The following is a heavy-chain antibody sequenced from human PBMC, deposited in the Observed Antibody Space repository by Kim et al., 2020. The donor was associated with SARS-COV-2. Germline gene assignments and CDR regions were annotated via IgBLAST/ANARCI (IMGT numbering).Heavy chain of an antibody. Sequence: ASVKVSCKTSGYTFTTYAISWVRQAPGQGLEWMGWITPKNGNTKSAQKFQGRVTMTTDTSTSTVYMELRSLRSDDTAVYYCARDYVNLLVTVPYYYGMDVWGQGTTVTVSS. CDR3: ARDYVNLLVTVPYYYGMDV. CDR2: ITPKNGNT. V-gene: IGHV1-18*04. D-gene: IGHD3-16*01. J-gene: IGHJ6*02. CDR1: GYTFTTYA.